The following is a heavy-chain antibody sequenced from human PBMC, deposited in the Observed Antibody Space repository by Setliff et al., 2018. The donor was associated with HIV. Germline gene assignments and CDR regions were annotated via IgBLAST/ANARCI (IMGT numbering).Heavy chain of an antibody. D-gene: IGHD3-10*01. Sequence: ASVKVSCKASGYTFTSYAIHWVRQAPGQGLEWMGWINAGNGNTESSKKFQGRVTITRETSATTAYMELSSLTPEDTAIYFCARALSYGSGTYSAAGFWGQGTLVTVSS. CDR1: GYTFTSYA. CDR2: INAGNGNT. V-gene: IGHV1-3*01. J-gene: IGHJ4*02. CDR3: ARALSYGSGTYSAAGF.